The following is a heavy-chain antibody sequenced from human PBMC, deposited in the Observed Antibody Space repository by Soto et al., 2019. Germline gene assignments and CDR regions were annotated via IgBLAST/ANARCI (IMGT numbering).Heavy chain of an antibody. CDR1: GGSISSISYY. CDR3: AKRKAYYDILTGYQNDYPYSFDY. D-gene: IGHD3-9*01. J-gene: IGHJ4*02. Sequence: QLQLQESGPGLVKPSETLSLTCTVSGGSISSISYYWGWIRQPPGKGLEWIGSIYYSGSTYYNPSIKSRVTISVDTSKNQFSLKLSSVTAADTAVYYCAKRKAYYDILTGYQNDYPYSFDYWGQGTLVTVSS. V-gene: IGHV4-39*01. CDR2: IYYSGST.